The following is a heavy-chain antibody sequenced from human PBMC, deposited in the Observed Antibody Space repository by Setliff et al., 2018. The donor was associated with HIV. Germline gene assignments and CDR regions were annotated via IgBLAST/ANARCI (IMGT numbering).Heavy chain of an antibody. J-gene: IGHJ4*02. V-gene: IGHV4-39*07. D-gene: IGHD6-19*01. Sequence: SETLSLTCTVSGGSISSSSYYWGWIRQPPGKGLEWIGSIYYSGSTYYNPSLKSRVTISVATSKNQFSLKLSSVTAADTAVYYCATGITMAPDYWGQGSLVTVSS. CDR3: ATGITMAPDY. CDR1: GGSISSSSYY. CDR2: IYYSGST.